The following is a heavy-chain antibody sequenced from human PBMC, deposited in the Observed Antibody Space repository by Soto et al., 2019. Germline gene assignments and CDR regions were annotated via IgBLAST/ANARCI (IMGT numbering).Heavy chain of an antibody. CDR2: IYYSGGP. V-gene: IGHV4-59*01. D-gene: IGHD3-10*01. J-gene: IGHJ6*02. CDR3: ARGGGAIPSYYYGMDV. Sequence: SETLSLTCTVSGGSISGYYWTWIRQPPGKGPEWIGYIYYSGGPNYNPSLKSRVTISVDTSKNQFSLKLTSVTAADAAVYYCARGGGAIPSYYYGMDVWGQGTTVTVSS. CDR1: GGSISGYY.